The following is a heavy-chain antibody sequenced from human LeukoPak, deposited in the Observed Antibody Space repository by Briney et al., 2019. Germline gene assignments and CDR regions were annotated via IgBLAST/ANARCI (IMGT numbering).Heavy chain of an antibody. CDR3: ARQPAMVTYYFDY. J-gene: IGHJ4*02. D-gene: IGHD5-18*01. CDR1: GFTFSSYA. V-gene: IGHV3-30*04. Sequence: GRSLRLSCAASGFTFSSYAMHWVRQAPGKGLEWVAVISYDGSNKYYADSVKGRFTISRDNSKNTLYLQMNSLRAEDTVVYYCARQPAMVTYYFDYWGQGTLVTVSS. CDR2: ISYDGSNK.